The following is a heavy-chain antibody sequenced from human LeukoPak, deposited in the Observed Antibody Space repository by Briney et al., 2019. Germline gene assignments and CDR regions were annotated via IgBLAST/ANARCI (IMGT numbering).Heavy chain of an antibody. CDR3: ARGYYDSSGYYYFDY. CDR2: SYYSGST. J-gene: IGHJ4*02. CDR1: GGSISSYY. V-gene: IGHV4-59*01. Sequence: SETLSLTCTVSGGSISSYYWSWIRQPPGKGLEWIAFSYYSGSTNCNPSLKSRVTISVDTSKNQFSLKLSSVTAADTAVYYCARGYYDSSGYYYFDYWGQGTLVTVSS. D-gene: IGHD3-22*01.